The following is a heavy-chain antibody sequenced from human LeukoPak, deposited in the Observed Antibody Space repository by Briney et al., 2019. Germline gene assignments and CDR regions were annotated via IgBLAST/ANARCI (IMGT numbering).Heavy chain of an antibody. CDR3: ARGVVDYYYGMDV. CDR2: IYYSGST. J-gene: IGHJ6*02. CDR1: GGSMSSYY. V-gene: IGHV4-59*01. D-gene: IGHD2-2*01. Sequence: PSETLSLTCTVSGGSMSSYYWSWIRQPPGKGLEWIGYIYYSGSTNYNPSLKSRVTISVDTSKNQFSLKLSSVTAADTAVYYCARGVVDYYYGMDVWGQGTTVTVSS.